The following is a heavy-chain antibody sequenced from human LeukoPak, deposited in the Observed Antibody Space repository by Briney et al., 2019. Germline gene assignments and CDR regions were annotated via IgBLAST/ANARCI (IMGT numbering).Heavy chain of an antibody. J-gene: IGHJ5*02. CDR3: ARAPRCSSTSCYYNWFDP. CDR1: GGSISSGSYY. D-gene: IGHD2-2*01. V-gene: IGHV4-61*01. Sequence: SQTLSLTCTVSGGSISSGSYYWSWIRQPPGKGLEWIGYIYYSGSTNYNPSLKSRVTISVDTSKNQFSLKLSSVTAADTAVYYCARAPRCSSTSCYYNWFDPWGQGTLVTVSS. CDR2: IYYSGST.